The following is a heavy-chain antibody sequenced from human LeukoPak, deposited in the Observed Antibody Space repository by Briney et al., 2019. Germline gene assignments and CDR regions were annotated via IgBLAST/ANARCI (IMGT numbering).Heavy chain of an antibody. V-gene: IGHV1-2*02. CDR2: INPNSGGT. CDR1: GYTFTGYY. Sequence: GASVKVSCTASGYTFTGYYMHWVRQAPGQGLEWMGWINPNSGGTNYAQKFQGRVTMTRDTSISTAYMELSRLRSDGTAVYYCARASYYDSSGYYPQWYFDYWGQGTLVTVSS. CDR3: ARASYYDSSGYYPQWYFDY. J-gene: IGHJ4*02. D-gene: IGHD3-22*01.